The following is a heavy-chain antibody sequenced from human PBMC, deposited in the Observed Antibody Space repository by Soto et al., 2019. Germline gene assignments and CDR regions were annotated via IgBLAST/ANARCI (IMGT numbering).Heavy chain of an antibody. V-gene: IGHV4-31*03. CDR2: IYYSGST. CDR3: ARARAWGYYYYGMDV. J-gene: IGHJ6*02. CDR1: GGSISSGGYY. Sequence: SETLSLTCTVSGGSISSGGYYWSWIRQHPGKGLEWIGYIYYSGSTYYNPSLKSRVTISVDTSKNQFSLKLSSVTAADTAVYYCARARAWGYYYYGMDVWGQGTTVTVS. D-gene: IGHD3-16*01.